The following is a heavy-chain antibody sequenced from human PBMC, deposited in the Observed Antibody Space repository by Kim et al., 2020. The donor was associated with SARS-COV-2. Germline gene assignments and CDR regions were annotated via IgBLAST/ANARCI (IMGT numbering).Heavy chain of an antibody. V-gene: IGHV3-15*01. D-gene: IGHD3-16*02. CDR3: TTALMITFGGVIVNPFDY. J-gene: IGHJ4*02. CDR1: GFTFSNAC. CDR2: IKSKTDGGTT. Sequence: GGSLRLSCAASGFTFSNACMSWVRQAPGKGLEWVGRIKSKTDGGTTDYAAPVKGRFTISRDDSKNTLYLQMNSLKTEDTAVYYCTTALMITFGGVIVNPFDYWGQGTLVTVSS.